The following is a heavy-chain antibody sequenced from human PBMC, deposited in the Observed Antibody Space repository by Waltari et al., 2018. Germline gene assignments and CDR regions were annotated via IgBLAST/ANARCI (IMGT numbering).Heavy chain of an antibody. CDR1: GYTFTSYA. CDR3: ARLDIGRDGYTLDY. D-gene: IGHD5-12*01. CDR2: INAGNGNT. Sequence: QVQLVQSGAEVKKPGASVKVSCKASGYTFTSYAMHWLRQAPGQRLEWMGWINAGNGNTKYSQKFQGRVTITRDTSASTAYMELSSLRSEDTAVYYCARLDIGRDGYTLDYWGQGTLVTVSS. J-gene: IGHJ4*02. V-gene: IGHV1-3*01.